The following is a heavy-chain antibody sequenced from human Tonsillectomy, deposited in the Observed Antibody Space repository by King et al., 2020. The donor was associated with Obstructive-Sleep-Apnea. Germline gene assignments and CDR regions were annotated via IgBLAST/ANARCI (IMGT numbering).Heavy chain of an antibody. J-gene: IGHJ6*02. CDR3: ARDHRTVSTTYYYGMDV. Sequence: VQLVESGAEVKKPGASVKVSCKASGYTFTSYYMHWVRQAPGQGLEWMGIINPSGGSRSYAQKFQGRLTMTRDTSTSTVYMELSILRSEDTAVYYCARDHRTVSTTYYYGMDVWGQGTTVTVSS. D-gene: IGHD4-11*01. V-gene: IGHV1-46*03. CDR1: GYTFTSYY. CDR2: INPSGGSR.